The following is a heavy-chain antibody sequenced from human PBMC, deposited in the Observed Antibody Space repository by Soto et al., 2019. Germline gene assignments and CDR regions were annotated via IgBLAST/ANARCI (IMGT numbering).Heavy chain of an antibody. CDR2: IYYSGST. V-gene: IGHV4-59*01. CDR1: GGSISSYY. CDR3: ARGAGYGDFPYNWFDP. D-gene: IGHD4-17*01. Sequence: QVQLQESGPGLVKPSETLSLTCTVSGGSISSYYWSWIRQPPGKGLEWIGYIYYSGSTNYNPSLKSRVPISVDTSKNQFSLKLSSVTAADTAVYYCARGAGYGDFPYNWFDPWGQGTLVTVSS. J-gene: IGHJ5*02.